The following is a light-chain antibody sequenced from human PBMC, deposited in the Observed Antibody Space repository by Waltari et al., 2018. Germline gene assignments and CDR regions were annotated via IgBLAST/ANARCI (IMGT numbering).Light chain of an antibody. CDR3: QQSYSRPPT. Sequence: DIQMTQAPSSLSASIVDRVIITCRASENIANYVSWYRQKPGTAPELLIYRISSLQSGVPSRFSGGGSGTDFTLTISRLQPEDFATYICQQSYSRPPTFGQGTKVEIK. CDR1: ENIANY. J-gene: IGKJ2*01. V-gene: IGKV1-39*01. CDR2: RIS.